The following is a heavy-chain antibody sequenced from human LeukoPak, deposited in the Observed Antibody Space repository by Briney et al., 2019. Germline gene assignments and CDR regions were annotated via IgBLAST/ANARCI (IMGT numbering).Heavy chain of an antibody. CDR1: GYTFTSYG. D-gene: IGHD2-2*01. Sequence: GASVKVSCTASGYTFTSYGISWVRQAPGQGLEWMGWISAYNGNTNYAQKLQGRVTMTTDTSTSTAYMELRSLRSDDTAVYYCARDPGAPAARHFDYWGQGTLVTVSS. V-gene: IGHV1-18*04. CDR2: ISAYNGNT. CDR3: ARDPGAPAARHFDY. J-gene: IGHJ4*02.